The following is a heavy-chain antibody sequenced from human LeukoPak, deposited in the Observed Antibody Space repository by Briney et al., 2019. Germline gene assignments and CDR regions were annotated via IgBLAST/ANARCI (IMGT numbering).Heavy chain of an antibody. V-gene: IGHV3-7*01. J-gene: IGHJ4*02. D-gene: IGHD1-1*01. Sequence: GGSLRLSCAASGFTFSKYWMSWVRQAPGKGLEWVGNIKHDGTEQYYVDSMGGRFTISRDNAKNSLYLQMSSLRAEDTAVYYCARSTAGLDYWGQGTLVTVSS. CDR2: IKHDGTEQ. CDR1: GFTFSKYW. CDR3: ARSTAGLDY.